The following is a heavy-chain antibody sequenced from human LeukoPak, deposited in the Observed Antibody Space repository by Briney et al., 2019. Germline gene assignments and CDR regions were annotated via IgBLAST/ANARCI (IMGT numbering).Heavy chain of an antibody. CDR1: GYTFSSYE. Sequence: ASVKVSCKASGYTFSSYEISWVRQAPGQGLEWMGWISAYNGNTNYAQKFQGRVTMTTDSSTSTAYMELRSLRSDDTAVYYCATGGRGNYGDYVGPEFYYYYGMDVWGQGTTVTVSS. CDR3: ATGGRGNYGDYVGPEFYYYYGMDV. V-gene: IGHV1-18*01. J-gene: IGHJ6*02. CDR2: ISAYNGNT. D-gene: IGHD4-17*01.